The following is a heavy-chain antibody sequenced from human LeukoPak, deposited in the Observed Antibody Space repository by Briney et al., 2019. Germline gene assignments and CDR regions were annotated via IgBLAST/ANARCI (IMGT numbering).Heavy chain of an antibody. CDR1: GGSFSGYY. V-gene: IGHV4-34*01. CDR2: INHSGST. Sequence: SETLSLTCAVYGGSFSGYYWSWIRQPPGKGLEWIGEINHSGSTNYNPSLKSRATISVDTSKNQFSLKLSSVTAADTAVYYCARDYYDSSGPGYWGQGTLVTVSS. D-gene: IGHD3-22*01. CDR3: ARDYYDSSGPGY. J-gene: IGHJ4*02.